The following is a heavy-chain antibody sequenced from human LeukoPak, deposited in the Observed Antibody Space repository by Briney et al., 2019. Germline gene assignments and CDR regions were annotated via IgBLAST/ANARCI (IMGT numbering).Heavy chain of an antibody. J-gene: IGHJ3*02. CDR2: IYYSGST. CDR1: GGSFSGYY. CDR3: ARHHDYVWGSYRTKDAFDI. D-gene: IGHD3-16*02. V-gene: IGHV4-59*08. Sequence: ASETLSLTCAVYGGSFSGYYWSWIRQPPGKGLEWIGYIYYSGSTNYNPSLKSRVTISVDTSKNQFSLKLSSVTAADTAVYYCARHHDYVWGSYRTKDAFDIWGQGTMVTASS.